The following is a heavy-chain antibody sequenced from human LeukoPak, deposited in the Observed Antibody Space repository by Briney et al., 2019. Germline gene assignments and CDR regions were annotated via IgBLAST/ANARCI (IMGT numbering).Heavy chain of an antibody. CDR3: ARASFPPWGTNGVSDWFDP. D-gene: IGHD2-8*01. V-gene: IGHV4-39*07. J-gene: IGHJ5*02. Sequence: SETLSLTCTVSGGSISSSSYYWGWIRQPPGKGLEWIGSIYYSGSTFYNPSLKTRVTISVDTSKNQFSLSLNSVTAADTAVYYCARASFPPWGTNGVSDWFDPWGQGTLVTVSS. CDR2: IYYSGST. CDR1: GGSISSSSYY.